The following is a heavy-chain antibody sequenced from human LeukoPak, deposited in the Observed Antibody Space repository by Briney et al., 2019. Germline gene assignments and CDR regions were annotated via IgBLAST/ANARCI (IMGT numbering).Heavy chain of an antibody. CDR1: GFTFSNYE. CDR2: IKPDGSEK. CDR3: AELGITMIGGV. D-gene: IGHD3-10*02. Sequence: GGSLRLSCAASGFTFSNYEMNWVRQAPGKGLEWVANIKPDGSEKYYVDSVKGRFTISRDNAKNSLYLQMNSLRAEDTAVYYCAELGITMIGGVWGKGTTVTISS. J-gene: IGHJ6*04. V-gene: IGHV3-7*01.